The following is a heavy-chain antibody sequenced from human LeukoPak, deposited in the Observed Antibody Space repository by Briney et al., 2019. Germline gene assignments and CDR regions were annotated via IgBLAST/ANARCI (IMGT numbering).Heavy chain of an antibody. CDR3: ARGPGYNSGWNLTNAFDI. CDR1: GGSISSFY. J-gene: IGHJ3*02. D-gene: IGHD6-19*01. Sequence: SETLSLTCTVSGGSISSFYWSWIRQPPGKGLEWIGYIYYSGSTNYNPSLKSRVTISVDTSKNQFSLKLSSVTAADTAVYYCARGPGYNSGWNLTNAFDIWGQGTMVTVSS. CDR2: IYYSGST. V-gene: IGHV4-59*08.